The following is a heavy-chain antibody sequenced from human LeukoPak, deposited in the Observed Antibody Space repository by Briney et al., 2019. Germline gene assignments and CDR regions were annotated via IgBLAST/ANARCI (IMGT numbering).Heavy chain of an antibody. CDR2: IYHSGST. D-gene: IGHD2-2*01. Sequence: PSETLSLTCAVSGYSISSGYYWGWIRQPPGEGLEWIGSIYHSGSTYYNPSLKSRVTISVDTSKNQFSLKLSSVTAADTAVYYCARLGRCSSTSCFDPWGQGTLVTVSS. CDR1: GYSISSGYY. CDR3: ARLGRCSSTSCFDP. J-gene: IGHJ5*02. V-gene: IGHV4-38-2*01.